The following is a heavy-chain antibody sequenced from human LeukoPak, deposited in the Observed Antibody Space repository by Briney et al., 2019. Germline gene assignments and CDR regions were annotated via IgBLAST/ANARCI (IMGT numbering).Heavy chain of an antibody. V-gene: IGHV4-59*08. Sequence: PSETLSLTCAVYGGSFSSYYWSWIRQPPGKGLEWIGYIYYSGSTNYNPSLKSRVTISVDTSKNQFSLKLSSVTAGDTAVYYCAGQHPRNTVDFWGQGTLVTVSS. CDR2: IYYSGST. CDR3: AGQHPRNTVDF. CDR1: GGSFSSYY. D-gene: IGHD2/OR15-2a*01. J-gene: IGHJ4*02.